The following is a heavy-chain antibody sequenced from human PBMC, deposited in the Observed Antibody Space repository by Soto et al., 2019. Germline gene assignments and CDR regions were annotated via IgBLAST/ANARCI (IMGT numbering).Heavy chain of an antibody. Sequence: PSETLSLTCAVYGGSFSGYYWSWIRQPPGKGLEWIGEINHSGSTNYNPSLKSRVTISVDTSKNQFSLKLSSVTAADTAVYYFAGSGTVYDFWVGYYITHYYFDYWGQGTLATASS. D-gene: IGHD3-3*01. V-gene: IGHV4-34*01. CDR2: INHSGST. J-gene: IGHJ4*02. CDR3: AGSGTVYDFWVGYYITHYYFDY. CDR1: GGSFSGYY.